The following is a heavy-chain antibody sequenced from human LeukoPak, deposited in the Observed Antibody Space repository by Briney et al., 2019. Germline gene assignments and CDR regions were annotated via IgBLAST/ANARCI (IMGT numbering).Heavy chain of an antibody. CDR3: ARALWLGEGFFDY. Sequence: GGFLRLSCAASGFTFSDYYMSWIRQAPGKGLEWVSHISSSGSTIYYADSMKGRFTIFRDNANNSLYLQMNSLRAEDTAVYYCARALWLGEGFFDYWGQGILVTVSS. D-gene: IGHD3-10*01. V-gene: IGHV3-11*04. J-gene: IGHJ4*02. CDR1: GFTFSDYY. CDR2: ISSSGSTI.